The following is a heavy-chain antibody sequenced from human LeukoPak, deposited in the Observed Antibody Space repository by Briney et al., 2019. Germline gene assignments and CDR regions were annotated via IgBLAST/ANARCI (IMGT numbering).Heavy chain of an antibody. Sequence: PSETLSLTCAVYGGSFSGYYWSWIRQHPGKGLEWIGYIYYSGSTYYNPSLKSRVTISVDTSKNQFSLKLSSVTAADTAVYYCARAFPPVDFWSGYYNYYYGMDVWGQGTTVTVSS. V-gene: IGHV4-31*11. CDR2: IYYSGST. CDR1: GGSFSGYY. D-gene: IGHD3-3*01. J-gene: IGHJ6*02. CDR3: ARAFPPVDFWSGYYNYYYGMDV.